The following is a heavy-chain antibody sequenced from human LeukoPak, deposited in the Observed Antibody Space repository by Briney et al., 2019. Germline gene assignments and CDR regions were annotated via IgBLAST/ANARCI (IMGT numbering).Heavy chain of an antibody. D-gene: IGHD6-6*01. Sequence: GGSLRLSCAASGFTFSSYTMHWVRQAPGKGLVWLAVTSFDGSSKYYADSVKGRFTISRDNSKNTLYLQMNSLRAEDTAVYYCAKDNRKQLVLDYWGQGTLVTVSS. J-gene: IGHJ4*02. V-gene: IGHV3-30-3*01. CDR1: GFTFSSYT. CDR2: TSFDGSSK. CDR3: AKDNRKQLVLDY.